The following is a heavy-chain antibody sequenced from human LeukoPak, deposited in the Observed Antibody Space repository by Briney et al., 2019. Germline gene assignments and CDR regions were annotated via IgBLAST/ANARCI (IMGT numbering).Heavy chain of an antibody. J-gene: IGHJ4*02. CDR3: ARAANYGRSIRYFDY. D-gene: IGHD4-17*01. CDR1: GFTFSSYG. CDR2: IWYDGSNK. Sequence: GGSLRLSCAASGFTFSSYGMHWVRQAPGKGLEWVAVIWYDGSNKYYADSVKGRFTISRDNSKNTLYLQMNSLRAEDTAVYYCARAANYGRSIRYFDYWGQGTLVTVSS. V-gene: IGHV3-33*01.